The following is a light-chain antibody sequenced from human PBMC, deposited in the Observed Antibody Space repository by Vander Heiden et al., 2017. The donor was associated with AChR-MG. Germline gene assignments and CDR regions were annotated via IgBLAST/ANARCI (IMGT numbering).Light chain of an antibody. Sequence: QSVLTRPPAVAAAPGPKLTIACSGSTSNIRSDYVSWYQQLPGTAPKLLIYKNYERPSGIPDRFSGSKSGTSATLGITGLQTGDEADYYCGTWDSSLRAVVFGGGTKLTVL. CDR2: KNY. J-gene: IGLJ2*01. CDR3: GTWDSSLRAVV. CDR1: TSNIRSDY. V-gene: IGLV1-51*02.